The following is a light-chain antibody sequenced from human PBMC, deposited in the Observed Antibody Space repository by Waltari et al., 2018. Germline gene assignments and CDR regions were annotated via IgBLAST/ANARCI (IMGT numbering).Light chain of an antibody. V-gene: IGLV3-25*03. J-gene: IGLJ2*01. CDR2: KDS. CDR3: QSADTNFANHVV. CDR1: SLPKLY. Sequence: SYDLTQPPSVSVSPGQTARITCSGDSLPKLYSYWYQQKPGQAPVLLIYKDSERPSGIPERFSGSSSGTTATLTSSGVQAEDEADYYCQSADTNFANHVVFGGGTQLTVL.